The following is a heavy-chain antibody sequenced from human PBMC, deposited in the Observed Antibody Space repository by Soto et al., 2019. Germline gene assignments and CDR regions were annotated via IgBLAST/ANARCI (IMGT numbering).Heavy chain of an antibody. D-gene: IGHD5-18*01. J-gene: IGHJ4*01. CDR3: ARDLDTATYFDY. Sequence: SQTLSLTCTVSGGSISSGNYCWSWIRQPPGKGLEWIGFIHYSESSSYNPFLKIRVTISVDTSKDHFSLKLDSVTATDPAVYSCARDLDTATYFDYWGHGTLVTVSS. CDR2: IHYSESS. V-gene: IGHV4-30-4*01. CDR1: GGSISSGNYC.